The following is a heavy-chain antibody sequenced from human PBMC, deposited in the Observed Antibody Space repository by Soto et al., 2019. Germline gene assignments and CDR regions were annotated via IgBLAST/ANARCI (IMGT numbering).Heavy chain of an antibody. D-gene: IGHD3-10*01. J-gene: IGHJ4*02. CDR3: ARAGFSYGHLLF. Sequence: KTSETLSLTCNVSGGPINTGDYYWNWIRHPPGKGLEWIGYVFYSGATNYSPSLKSRAAISMDTSKNQFSLSLTSVTAADTAVYYCARAGFSYGHLLFWGQGIRVTVSS. CDR2: VFYSGAT. CDR1: GGPINTGDYY. V-gene: IGHV4-30-4*01.